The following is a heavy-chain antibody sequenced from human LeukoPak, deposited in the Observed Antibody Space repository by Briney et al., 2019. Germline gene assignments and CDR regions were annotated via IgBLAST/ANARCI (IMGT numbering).Heavy chain of an antibody. CDR1: GGSVYTSDYY. V-gene: IGHV4-39*07. Sequence: SETLSLTCTVSGGSVYTSDYYWGWVRQPPGKWPEWIGDIFYTGKTNYNPSLKSRVSISIDTSKNQFSLKLASVTAADTVVYYCARVFDSWGQGTLVTVSS. CDR2: IFYTGKT. CDR3: ARVFDS. J-gene: IGHJ4*02.